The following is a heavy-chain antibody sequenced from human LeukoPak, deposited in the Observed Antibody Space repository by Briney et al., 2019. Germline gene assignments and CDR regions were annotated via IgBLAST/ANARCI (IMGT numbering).Heavy chain of an antibody. CDR3: AREAYGSGSSFDY. V-gene: IGHV4-59*01. Sequence: SETLSLTCTVSGGSISSYYWSWIRQPPGKGLEWIGYIYYSGSTNYNPSLKRRVTISVDKSKKKFSLKLSSVTAANTAVYYCAREAYGSGSSFDYWGQGTLVTVSS. CDR1: GGSISSYY. J-gene: IGHJ4*02. D-gene: IGHD3-10*01. CDR2: IYYSGST.